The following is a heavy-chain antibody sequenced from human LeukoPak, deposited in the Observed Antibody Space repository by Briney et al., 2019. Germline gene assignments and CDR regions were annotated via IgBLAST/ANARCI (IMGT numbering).Heavy chain of an antibody. V-gene: IGHV3-30*18. Sequence: PGRTLRLSCAASGFTFSSYGMHWVRQAPGKGLEGGAVISYDGSNKYYADSVKGRFTISRDNSKNTLYLQMNSLRAEDTAVYYCAKDGSSSSFDYWGQGTLVTVSS. CDR3: AKDGSSSSFDY. J-gene: IGHJ4*02. CDR2: ISYDGSNK. CDR1: GFTFSSYG. D-gene: IGHD6-13*01.